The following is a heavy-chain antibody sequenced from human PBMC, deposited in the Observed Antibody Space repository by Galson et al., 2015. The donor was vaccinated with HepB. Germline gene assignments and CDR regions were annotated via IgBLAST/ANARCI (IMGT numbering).Heavy chain of an antibody. J-gene: IGHJ4*02. D-gene: IGHD3-3*01. Sequence: SLRLSCAASGFTFSSYAMSWVRQAPGKGLEWVSAISGSGGSTYYADSVKGRFTISRDNSKNTLYLQMNSLRAEDTAVYYCAKDRGRITIFGVVDIPFDYWGQGTLVTVSS. CDR3: AKDRGRITIFGVVDIPFDY. V-gene: IGHV3-23*01. CDR1: GFTFSSYA. CDR2: ISGSGGST.